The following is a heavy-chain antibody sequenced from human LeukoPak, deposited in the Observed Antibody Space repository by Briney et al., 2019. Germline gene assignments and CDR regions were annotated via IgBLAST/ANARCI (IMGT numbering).Heavy chain of an antibody. CDR1: GGSISNSSYY. CDR2: IYYSGST. D-gene: IGHD6-13*01. J-gene: IGHJ1*01. Sequence: SETLSLTCTVSGGSISNSSYYWGWIRQPPGKGLEWIGSIYYSGSTYYNPSLKSRVTISVDTSKNQFSLKLSSVTAADTAVYYCARPTPPAIAAAGILHWGQGTLVTVSS. CDR3: ARPTPPAIAAAGILH. V-gene: IGHV4-39*01.